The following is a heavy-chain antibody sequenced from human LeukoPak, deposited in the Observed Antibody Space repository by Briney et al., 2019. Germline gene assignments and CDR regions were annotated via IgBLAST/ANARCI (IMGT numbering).Heavy chain of an antibody. V-gene: IGHV4-4*02. CDR2: IYHSGST. D-gene: IGHD1-14*01. J-gene: IGHJ4*02. CDR1: GGSIRSSNW. CDR3: ARVEGLGGRKIDY. Sequence: PSGTLSLTCAVSGGSIRSSNWWSWVRQPPGKGLEWIGEIYHSGSTNYNPSLKSRVTISVDKSKNQFSLKLSSVTAADTAVYYCARVEGLGGRKIDYWGQGTLVTASS.